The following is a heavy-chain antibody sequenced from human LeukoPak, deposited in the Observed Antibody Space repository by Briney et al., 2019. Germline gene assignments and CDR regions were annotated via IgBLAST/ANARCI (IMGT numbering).Heavy chain of an antibody. J-gene: IGHJ4*02. CDR2: IYSGGST. Sequence: PGGSLRLSCAASRFTFSTYGMHWVRQAPGKGLEWVSVIYSGGSTYYADSVKGRFTISRDNSKNTLYLQMNSLRAEDTAVYYCARDAGYWGQGTLVTVSS. CDR3: ARDAGY. V-gene: IGHV3-66*01. CDR1: RFTFSTYG.